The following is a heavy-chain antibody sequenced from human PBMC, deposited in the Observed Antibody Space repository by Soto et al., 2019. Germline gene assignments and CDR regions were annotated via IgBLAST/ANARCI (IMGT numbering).Heavy chain of an antibody. Sequence: QVQLVESGGDLVKPGGSLRLSCVASGFSFSDYSMTWMRQAPGGGLDFVAFISNTAITDCYADSVKGRFTISRDNARNSVYLQMGQLRAEKAAVDFCAKNFHPMLSHKPYYFFPEVWGPGNHGHRLL. CDR2: ISNTAITD. CDR3: AKNFHPMLSHKPYYFFPEV. V-gene: IGHV3-11*01. D-gene: IGHD3-3*01. J-gene: IGHJ6*01. CDR1: GFSFSDYS.